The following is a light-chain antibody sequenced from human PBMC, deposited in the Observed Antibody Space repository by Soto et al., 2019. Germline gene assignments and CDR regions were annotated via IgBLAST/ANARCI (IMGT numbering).Light chain of an antibody. CDR1: QSIRNH. V-gene: IGKV3-11*01. Sequence: EIVLTQSPATLSLSPGEGATLSCRASQSIRNHLAWYQQKPGQAPRLLIYDASSRATGIPVRFSGSGSGTDFTLTISSLEPEDFAVYYCQQRSNWPRFGQGTKVEVK. CDR3: QQRSNWPR. CDR2: DAS. J-gene: IGKJ1*01.